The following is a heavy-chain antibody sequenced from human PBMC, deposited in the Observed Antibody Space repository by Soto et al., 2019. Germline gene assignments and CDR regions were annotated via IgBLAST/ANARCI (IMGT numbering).Heavy chain of an antibody. J-gene: IGHJ5*02. CDR1: GFSLSTSGVG. CDR2: IYWDDDK. V-gene: IGHV2-5*02. CDR3: AHSKAPYDILTGYYRAYNWFDP. Sequence: SGPTLVNPTQTLTLTCTFSGFSLSTSGVGVGWIRQPPGKALEWLALIYWDDDKRYSPSLKSRLTITKDTSKNQVVLTMTNMDPVDTATYYCAHSKAPYDILTGYYRAYNWFDPWGQGTLVTVSS. D-gene: IGHD3-9*01.